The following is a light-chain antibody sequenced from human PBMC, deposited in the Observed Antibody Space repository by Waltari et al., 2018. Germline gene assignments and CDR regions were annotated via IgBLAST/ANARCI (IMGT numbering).Light chain of an antibody. CDR1: SSDSGGYNY. J-gene: IGLJ2*01. CDR3: SSFTSSTTGI. CDR2: DVT. Sequence: SALTQPDSVSGSPGQSITISCGGISSDSGGYNYASWYQQHPGEAPKLIIYDVTNRPSGVSDRFSGSKSGSSASLTISGLQPDDEADYYCSSFTSSTTGIFGGGTKLTVL. V-gene: IGLV2-14*03.